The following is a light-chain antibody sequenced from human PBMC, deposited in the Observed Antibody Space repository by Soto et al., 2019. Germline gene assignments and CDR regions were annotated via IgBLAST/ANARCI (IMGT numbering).Light chain of an antibody. CDR1: QSVSSTY. Sequence: EIVLTQSPGTLSLSPGERVTLSCRASQSVSSTYLAWYQQKPGQAPRLLIYGASSRPTDIPDRFSGSGSGTDFTLTISRLEPEDFAVYYCQQYSSSPRTFGQGTKVEIK. V-gene: IGKV3-20*01. CDR3: QQYSSSPRT. CDR2: GAS. J-gene: IGKJ1*01.